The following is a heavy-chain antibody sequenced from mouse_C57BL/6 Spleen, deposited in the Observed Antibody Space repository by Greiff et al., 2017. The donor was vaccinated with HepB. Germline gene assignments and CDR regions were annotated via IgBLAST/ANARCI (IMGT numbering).Heavy chain of an antibody. Sequence: EVKLEESGGDLVKPGGSLKLSCAASGFTFSSYGMSWVRQTPDKRLEWVATISSGGSYTYYPDSVKGRFTISRDNAKNTLYLQMSSLKSEDTAMYYCARLISTYFDVWGTGTTVTVSS. J-gene: IGHJ1*03. V-gene: IGHV5-6*02. CDR1: GFTFSSYG. CDR2: ISSGGSYT. CDR3: ARLISTYFDV.